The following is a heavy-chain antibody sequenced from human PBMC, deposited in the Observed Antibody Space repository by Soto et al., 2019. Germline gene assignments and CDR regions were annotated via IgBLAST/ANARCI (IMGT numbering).Heavy chain of an antibody. CDR3: TRSGGYSYNLAFDH. V-gene: IGHV1-69*06. Sequence: DVSWQASGATFNCYTRKWVRLALGQGIEWMGAIIPVYGRSTYAQMFQGRVTFTADKSTNTIYMELSSLRSDDTAVYFCTRSGGYSYNLAFDHWGQGPLVPGAS. J-gene: IGHJ5*02. D-gene: IGHD5-18*01. CDR1: GATFNCYT. CDR2: IIPVYGRS.